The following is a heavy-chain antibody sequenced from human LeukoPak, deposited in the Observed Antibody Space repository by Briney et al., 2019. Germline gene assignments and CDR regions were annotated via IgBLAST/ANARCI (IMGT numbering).Heavy chain of an antibody. V-gene: IGHV3-21*01. J-gene: IGHJ1*01. CDR2: ISSSSSYI. CDR1: GFTFSSYS. CDR3: ARAPIVGATEYFQH. Sequence: KSGGSLRLSCAASGFTFSSYSMNWVRQAPGKGLEWVSSISSSSSYIYYADSVKGRFTISRDNAKNSLYLQMNSLRAEDTAVYYCARAPIVGATEYFQHWGQGTLVTVSS. D-gene: IGHD1-26*01.